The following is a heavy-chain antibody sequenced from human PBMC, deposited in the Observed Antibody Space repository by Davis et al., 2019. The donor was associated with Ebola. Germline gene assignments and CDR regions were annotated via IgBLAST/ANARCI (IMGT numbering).Heavy chain of an antibody. D-gene: IGHD2-21*01. CDR2: INAGNGNT. V-gene: IGHV1-3*01. CDR3: ARDYSSSYYYMDV. J-gene: IGHJ6*03. Sequence: AASVTVSCQTSLYSFTTYATHWVRQAPGQRLEWMGWINAGNGNTKYSQKFQGRVTNTRDTSASTAYMELSSLRSEDTAVYYCARDYSSSYYYMDVWGKGTTVTVSS. CDR1: LYSFTTYA.